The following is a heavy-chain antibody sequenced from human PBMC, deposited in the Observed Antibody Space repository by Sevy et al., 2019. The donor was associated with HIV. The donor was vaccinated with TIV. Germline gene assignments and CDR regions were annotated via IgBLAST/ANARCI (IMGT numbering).Heavy chain of an antibody. CDR3: ARDEAGYYGMDV. V-gene: IGHV4-30-4*01. Sequence: SETLSLTCTVSGGSISNGDYYWSWIRQPPGKGLEWIGYIYYSGSTYHNSSLKSRVTISVDTSKNQFSLKLSSVTATDTAIYYCARDEAGYYGMDVWGQGTTVTVSS. CDR2: IYYSGST. J-gene: IGHJ6*02. CDR1: GGSISNGDYY.